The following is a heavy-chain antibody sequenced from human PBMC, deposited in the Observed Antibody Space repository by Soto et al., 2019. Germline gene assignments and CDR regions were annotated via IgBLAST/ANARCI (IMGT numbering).Heavy chain of an antibody. CDR2: ISNSGST. CDR1: GSSASSYY. D-gene: IGHD2-2*01. V-gene: IGHV4-59*02. CDR3: ARETPYCTSTSCSASYYYGMDV. Sequence: QVQLQESGPGLVKPSETLSLTCTVSGSSASSYYWSWIRQPPGKGLEWIGYISNSGSTNYNPSLRSRVTISVDTSKNQFSLKMTSVTAADTAVYYCARETPYCTSTSCSASYYYGMDVWGQGTTVTVSS. J-gene: IGHJ6*02.